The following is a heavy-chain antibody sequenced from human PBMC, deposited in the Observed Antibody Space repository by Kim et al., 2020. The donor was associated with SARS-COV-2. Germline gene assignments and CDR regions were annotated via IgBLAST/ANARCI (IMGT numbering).Heavy chain of an antibody. D-gene: IGHD3-3*01. CDR2: ISSDEVNK. V-gene: IGHV3-30*18. J-gene: IGHJ4*02. Sequence: GGSLRLSCAASGFIFRNYAMHWVRQAPGKGLAWVALISSDEVNKHYADSVKGRFTLSRDNSKNTLFLQMYSLRAEDTALYYCAKGFAPNSWSFDFWGQGTLVTVSS. CDR1: GFIFRNYA. CDR3: AKGFAPNSWSFDF.